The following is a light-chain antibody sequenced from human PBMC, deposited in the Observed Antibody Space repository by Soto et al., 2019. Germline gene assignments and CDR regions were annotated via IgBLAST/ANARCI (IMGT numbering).Light chain of an antibody. CDR3: QQLNVYPLT. Sequence: DIQLSDSPSFLSASVGDGVTITCRASQRISSYLAWFQHKPGRARNLLIYGASTLQSGVPSRFSGSGSGTDFTLTISNLQPEDFATYYSQQLNVYPLTFGQGTRLEV. CDR1: QRISSY. J-gene: IGKJ5*01. CDR2: GAS. V-gene: IGKV1-9*01.